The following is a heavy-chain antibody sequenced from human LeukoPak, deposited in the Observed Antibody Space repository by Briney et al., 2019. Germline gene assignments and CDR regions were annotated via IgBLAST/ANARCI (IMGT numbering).Heavy chain of an antibody. Sequence: GGSLRLSCAASGFTFSSYWVHWVRQAPGKGRVWVSRINSDGSSTSYADSVKGRLTTSRANAKNTLNLQMNSLRAEDTAVYYCARAWGSDYWGQGTLVTVSS. V-gene: IGHV3-74*01. D-gene: IGHD7-27*01. J-gene: IGHJ4*02. CDR3: ARAWGSDY. CDR2: INSDGSST. CDR1: GFTFSSYW.